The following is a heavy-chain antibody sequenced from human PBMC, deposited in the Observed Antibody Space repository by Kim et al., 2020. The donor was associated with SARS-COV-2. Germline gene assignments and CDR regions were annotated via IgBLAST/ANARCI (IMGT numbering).Heavy chain of an antibody. CDR1: GFNFSSYG. CDR2: IWVDGSNK. D-gene: IGHD3-9*01. J-gene: IGHJ4*01. V-gene: IGHV3-33*01. CDR3: AREHYDILTGYLRLDD. Sequence: GGSLRLSCAASGFNFSSYGMHWVRQAPGKGLDWVAVIWVDGSNKYYADTVKGRFTITRDNSKNTMYLQMHSLRAEDTAVYYCAREHYDILTGYLRLDDWGQGTLFTVSS.